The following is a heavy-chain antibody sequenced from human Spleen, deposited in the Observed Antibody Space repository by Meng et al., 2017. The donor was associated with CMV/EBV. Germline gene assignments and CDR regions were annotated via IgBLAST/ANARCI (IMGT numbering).Heavy chain of an antibody. Sequence: GESLKISCAASGFTFGSNDLHWVRQSPGKGLEWVAIISFDGTKTYYAESVQGRLTISRDISKNTLFLQMNNLRVEDTALYYCARGAGSPPDYWGQGTLVTVSS. D-gene: IGHD6-19*01. CDR1: GFTFGSND. CDR2: ISFDGTKT. CDR3: ARGAGSPPDY. J-gene: IGHJ4*02. V-gene: IGHV3-30-3*01.